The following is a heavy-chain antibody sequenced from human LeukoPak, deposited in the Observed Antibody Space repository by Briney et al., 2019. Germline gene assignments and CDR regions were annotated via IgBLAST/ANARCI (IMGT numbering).Heavy chain of an antibody. CDR3: ARADYYGSGSSIRRKFDP. J-gene: IGHJ5*02. V-gene: IGHV1-8*02. CDR2: MSPNSGNT. CDR1: GYTFTSYY. D-gene: IGHD3-10*01. Sequence: GASVKVSCKASGYTFTSYYMHWVRQAPGQGLEWMGWMSPNSGNTGYAQKFQGRVTMTRNTSISTAYMELSSLRSEDTAVYYCARADYYGSGSSIRRKFDPWGQGTLVTVSS.